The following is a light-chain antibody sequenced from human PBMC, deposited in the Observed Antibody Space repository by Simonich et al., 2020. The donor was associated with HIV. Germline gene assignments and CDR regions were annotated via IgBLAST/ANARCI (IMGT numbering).Light chain of an antibody. J-gene: IGLJ3*02. Sequence: QSALTQPPSASGSPGQSVTISCTGTSSDVGAYNYVSWYHQHPGKAPQLMIYEVTRRPSGVPDRFSGSKSGNTASLTVSGLRAEDEADYYCSSYAGSNNWVFGGGTKLTVL. CDR2: EVT. CDR3: SSYAGSNNWV. CDR1: SSDVGAYNY. V-gene: IGLV2-8*01.